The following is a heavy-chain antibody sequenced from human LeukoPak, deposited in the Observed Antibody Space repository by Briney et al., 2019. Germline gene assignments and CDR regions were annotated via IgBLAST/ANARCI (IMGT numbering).Heavy chain of an antibody. CDR3: TRDDPYFFDY. CDR2: IKHDGSEK. CDR1: GFTFSSYW. D-gene: IGHD3-10*01. V-gene: IGHV3-7*01. Sequence: GGSLRLSCAASGFTFSSYWMSWVRQAPGKGLEWMAKIKHDGSEKYYVDSVKGRFTISRDNTKNSLYLQMNTLRAEDTAVYYCTRDDPYFFDYWGQGTPVTVSS. J-gene: IGHJ4*02.